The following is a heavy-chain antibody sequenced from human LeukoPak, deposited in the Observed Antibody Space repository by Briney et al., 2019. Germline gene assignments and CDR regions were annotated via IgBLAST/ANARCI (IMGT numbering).Heavy chain of an antibody. CDR2: IYYSGST. J-gene: IGHJ6*03. V-gene: IGHV4-59*12. D-gene: IGHD2-2*01. CDR3: AREGPAASTFFYYFMDV. Sequence: SETLSLTCTVSGGSIGSYYWSWIRQPPGKGLEWIGYIYYSGSTNYNPSFKSRATMSADTSKNQVSLRLSSVTAADRAVYYCAREGPAASTFFYYFMDVWGKGTTVTVSS. CDR1: GGSIGSYY.